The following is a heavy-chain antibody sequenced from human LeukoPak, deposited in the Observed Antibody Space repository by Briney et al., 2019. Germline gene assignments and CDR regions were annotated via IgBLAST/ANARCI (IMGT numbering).Heavy chain of an antibody. CDR3: AREGYYGSGRRSDY. CDR1: GGSISSGGYY. Sequence: SQTLSLTCTVSGGSISSGGYYWSWIRQHPGKGLEWIGYIYYCGSTYYNPSLKSRVTISVDTSKNQFSLKLSSVTAADTAVYYCAREGYYGSGRRSDYWGQGTLVTVSS. V-gene: IGHV4-31*03. J-gene: IGHJ4*02. CDR2: IYYCGST. D-gene: IGHD3-10*01.